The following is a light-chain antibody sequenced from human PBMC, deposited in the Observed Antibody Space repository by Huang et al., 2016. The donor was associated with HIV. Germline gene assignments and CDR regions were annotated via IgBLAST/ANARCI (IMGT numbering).Light chain of an antibody. Sequence: EIVLTQSPATLSLSPGESATLSCRASQSVSSYLAWYHQKVGQAPRLLMSAASNRATGIPDRFSGSGSGTDFTLTISSLEPEDFAVYYCQRSNWPPTFGGGTKVEIK. V-gene: IGKV3-11*01. CDR2: AAS. CDR3: QRSNWPPT. CDR1: QSVSSY. J-gene: IGKJ4*01.